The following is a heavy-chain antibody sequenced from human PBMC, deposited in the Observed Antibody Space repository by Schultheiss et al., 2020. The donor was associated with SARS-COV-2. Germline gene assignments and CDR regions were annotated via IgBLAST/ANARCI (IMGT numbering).Heavy chain of an antibody. Sequence: SETLSLTCTVSGYSISSGYYWGWIRQPPGKGLEWIGEINHSGSTNYNPSLKSRVTISVDTSKNQFSLKLSSVTAADTAVYYCAGHYYDSSGPAVWGQGTLVTVSS. CDR1: GYSISSGYY. D-gene: IGHD3-22*01. J-gene: IGHJ4*02. CDR2: INHSGST. V-gene: IGHV4-38-2*02. CDR3: AGHYYDSSGPAV.